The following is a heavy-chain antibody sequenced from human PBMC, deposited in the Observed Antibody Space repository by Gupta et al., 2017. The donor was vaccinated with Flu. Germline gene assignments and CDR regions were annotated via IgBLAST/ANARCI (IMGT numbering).Heavy chain of an antibody. J-gene: IGHJ4*02. Sequence: FSNYDMNWVRQAPGKGLEWVSSINSNSVYIDYADAGKGRFTISRDNAKKSLYLQMNSLRAEDTAVYYCAKSFRYNYGGNDQWGQGTLVTVSS. D-gene: IGHD5-18*01. CDR1: FSNYD. CDR3: AKSFRYNYGGNDQ. V-gene: IGHV3-21*01. CDR2: INSNSVYI.